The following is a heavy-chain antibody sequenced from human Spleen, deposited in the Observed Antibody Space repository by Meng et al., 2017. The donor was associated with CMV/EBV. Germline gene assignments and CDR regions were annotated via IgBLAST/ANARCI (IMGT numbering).Heavy chain of an antibody. D-gene: IGHD4-23*01. Sequence: GESLKISCAASGFTFSSYGMHWVRQAPGKGLEWVTFIRYDGSNKYYADSVKRRFTISRDNSKNTLYLQMTSIRAEDTAMYYCATCTLTSLGYGGDFVWGQGTMVTVSS. V-gene: IGHV3-30*02. CDR2: IRYDGSNK. CDR3: ATCTLTSLGYGGDFV. CDR1: GFTFSSYG. J-gene: IGHJ3*01.